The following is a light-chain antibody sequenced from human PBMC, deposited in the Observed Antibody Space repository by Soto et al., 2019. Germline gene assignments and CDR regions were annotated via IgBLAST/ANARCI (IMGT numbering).Light chain of an antibody. CDR3: QQRSNWPLT. CDR2: DAS. CDR1: QSVTSN. V-gene: IGKV3-11*01. J-gene: IGKJ5*01. Sequence: EIVMTQSPDTLSVSPGDGATLSCRASQSVTSNLAWYQQTPGQAPRLLIYDASNRATGIPARFSGSGSGTDGTLTISSLEPEDFAVYYCQQRSNWPLTFGQGTRLE.